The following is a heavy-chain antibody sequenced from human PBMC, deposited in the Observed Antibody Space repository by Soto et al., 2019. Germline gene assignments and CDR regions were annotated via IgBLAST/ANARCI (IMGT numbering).Heavy chain of an antibody. CDR1: GGTFSSYA. V-gene: IGHV1-69*12. CDR2: IIPIFGTA. D-gene: IGHD5-12*01. CDR3: ARGVATIGGYYYYGMDV. J-gene: IGHJ6*02. Sequence: QVQLVQSGAEVKKPGSSVNVSCKASGGTFSSYAISWVRQAPGQGLEWMGGIIPIFGTANYAQKFQGRVTITADESTSTAYMELSSLRSEDTAVYYCARGVATIGGYYYYGMDVWGQGTTVTVSS.